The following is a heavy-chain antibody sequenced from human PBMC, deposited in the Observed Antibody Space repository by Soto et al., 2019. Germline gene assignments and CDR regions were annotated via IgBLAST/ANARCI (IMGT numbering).Heavy chain of an antibody. V-gene: IGHV3-66*01. D-gene: IGHD3-22*01. Sequence: EVQLVESGGGLVQPGGSLRLSCAASGFTVSSNYMSWVRQAPGKGLEWVSVIYSGGSTYNADSVKGRFTISRDNSKNTLYLQMNSLRAEDTAVYYCARGTYYYDSWGVYYYYGMDVWGQGTTVTVSS. CDR1: GFTVSSNY. CDR3: ARGTYYYDSWGVYYYYGMDV. CDR2: IYSGGST. J-gene: IGHJ6*02.